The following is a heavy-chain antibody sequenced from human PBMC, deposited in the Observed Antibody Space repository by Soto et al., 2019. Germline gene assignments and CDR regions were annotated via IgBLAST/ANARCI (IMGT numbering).Heavy chain of an antibody. V-gene: IGHV4-31*02. Sequence: QVQLQESGPGLVKPSQTLSLTCSVSGGSISRGHYYWSWIRQLPGKGLEWIGYIYPSGSTFYNPSLKSRVDISIDTSKNQFSLNLSSVTAADTAVYYCAREVAAITNFIDYWGQGTLVTVSS. CDR3: AREVAAITNFIDY. CDR1: GGSISRGHYY. J-gene: IGHJ4*02. D-gene: IGHD5-12*01. CDR2: IYPSGST.